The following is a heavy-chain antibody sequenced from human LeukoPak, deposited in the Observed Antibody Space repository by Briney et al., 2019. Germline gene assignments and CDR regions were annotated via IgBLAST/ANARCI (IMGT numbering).Heavy chain of an antibody. CDR2: IKSKTDGGTT. Sequence: GGSLRLSCAASGFTFSNAWLNWVRQAPGKGLEWVGHIKSKTDGGTTDYAAPVKGRFTISGDDSKNTLFLQMNSLKTEDTAVYYCTLPWGSGSYYDYWGQGTLVTVSS. J-gene: IGHJ4*02. V-gene: IGHV3-15*01. D-gene: IGHD3-10*01. CDR3: TLPWGSGSYYDY. CDR1: GFTFSNAW.